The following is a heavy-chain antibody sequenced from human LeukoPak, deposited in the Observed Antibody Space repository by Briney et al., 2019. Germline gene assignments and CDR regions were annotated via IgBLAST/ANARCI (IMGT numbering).Heavy chain of an antibody. J-gene: IGHJ4*01. CDR3: STDPRLLIY. Sequence: GGSLRLSCAASGFTFSSYGMHWVRQAPGKGLEWVAFIRYDGSNKYYADSVKGRFTISRDNAKNSLYLQMNSLRPDGTALYYCSTDPRLLIYWGHGTLVTVSS. CDR2: IRYDGSNK. CDR1: GFTFSSYG. D-gene: IGHD2-8*01. V-gene: IGHV3-30*02.